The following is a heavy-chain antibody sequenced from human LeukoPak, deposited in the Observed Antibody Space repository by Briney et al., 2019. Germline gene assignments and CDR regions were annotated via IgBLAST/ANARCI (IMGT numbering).Heavy chain of an antibody. V-gene: IGHV4-4*07. J-gene: IGHJ5*01. CDR3: ARDRGLDGSDQLDS. D-gene: IGHD3-10*01. CDR2: INSNGDT. Sequence: PSETLSLTCTVSGGSISSYHWIWIRQPAGKGLEWIGRINSNGDTVYNPSLKSRATMSLDMTNTQFSLKLSSVTAADTAVCYCARDRGLDGSDQLDSWGPGTLVTVSS. CDR1: GGSISSYH.